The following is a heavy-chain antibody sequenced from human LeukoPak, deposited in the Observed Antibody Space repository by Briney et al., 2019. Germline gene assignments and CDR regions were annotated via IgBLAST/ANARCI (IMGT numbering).Heavy chain of an antibody. CDR1: GFTFTSYW. CDR3: ARDATRGGDNDY. CDR2: INEDGSYK. V-gene: IGHV3-7*01. D-gene: IGHD2-21*02. Sequence: GGSLRLSCAVSGFTFTSYWMSWVRQAPGKGLEWVANINEDGSYKFHADSVKGRLSISRDNSKNSLYLQMSSLRADDTAVYYCARDATRGGDNDYWGQGTRVIVSS. J-gene: IGHJ4*02.